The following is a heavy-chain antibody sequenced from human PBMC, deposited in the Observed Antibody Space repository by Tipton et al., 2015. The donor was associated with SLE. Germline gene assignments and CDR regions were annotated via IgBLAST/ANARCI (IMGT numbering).Heavy chain of an antibody. V-gene: IGHV3-48*04. Sequence: SLRLSCAASGFTFSSYIMNWVRQAPGKGPEWVSSISSSGSTIYYADSVKGRFTISRDNAKNSLYLQMNSLRAEDTAVYYCARDGVWFGELPDWYFDLWGRGTLVTVSS. CDR3: ARDGVWFGELPDWYFDL. D-gene: IGHD3-10*01. J-gene: IGHJ2*01. CDR1: GFTFSSYI. CDR2: ISSSGSTI.